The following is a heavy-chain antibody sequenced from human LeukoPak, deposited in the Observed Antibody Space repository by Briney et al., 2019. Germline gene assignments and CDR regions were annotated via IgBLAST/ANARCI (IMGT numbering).Heavy chain of an antibody. Sequence: GGSLRLSCAASGLTFSSYSMNWVRQAPGKGLEWVSSISSSSSYIYYADSVKGRFTISRDNAKNSLYLQMNSLRAEDTAVYYCARAGDDYGDYWGQGTLVTVSS. CDR2: ISSSSSYI. V-gene: IGHV3-21*01. D-gene: IGHD4/OR15-4a*01. J-gene: IGHJ4*02. CDR3: ARAGDDYGDY. CDR1: GLTFSSYS.